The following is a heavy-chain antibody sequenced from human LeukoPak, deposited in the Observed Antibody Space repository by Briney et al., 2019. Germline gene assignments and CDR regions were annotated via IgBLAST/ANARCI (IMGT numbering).Heavy chain of an antibody. J-gene: IGHJ3*02. CDR1: GFPFSSYW. D-gene: IGHD3-16*01. CDR3: ATSSVWGGAFNI. CDR2: CDSDGSGT. Sequence: GGSLRLSCAASGFPFSSYWMYWVRQAPGKGLMWVSRCDSDGSGTTYVDSVKGRFTVSRDNAKSTLYLQMSSLRAEDTAVYYCATSSVWGGAFNIWGQGTMVTVSS. V-gene: IGHV3-74*01.